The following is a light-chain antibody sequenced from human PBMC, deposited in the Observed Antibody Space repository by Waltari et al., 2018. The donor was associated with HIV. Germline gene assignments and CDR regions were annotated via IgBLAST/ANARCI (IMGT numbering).Light chain of an antibody. CDR1: SGHSRNI. Sequence: QPVLTQSSSASASLASSVKLTCTLTSGHSRNILPWHQQQPGKAPRYLMKLEGGGFYNKGSGVPDRFSGSSSGADRYLTISNLQFEDEADYYCETWDSSTWVFGGGTKLTVL. CDR3: ETWDSSTWV. CDR2: LEGGGFY. J-gene: IGLJ3*02. V-gene: IGLV4-60*02.